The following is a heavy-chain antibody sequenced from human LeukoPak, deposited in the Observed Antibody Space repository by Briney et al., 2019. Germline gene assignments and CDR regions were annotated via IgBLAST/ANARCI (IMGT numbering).Heavy chain of an antibody. CDR1: GFTFSSYW. Sequence: PGGSLRLSCAASGFTFSSYWMHWVRQAPGKGLVWVARINSDVSSTNYADSVKGRFSISRDNAKDTLYLQMNSLRAEDTSVYYCTRSSESGYDYWGQGTLVTVSS. J-gene: IGHJ4*02. V-gene: IGHV3-74*01. CDR2: INSDVSST. CDR3: TRSSESGYDY. D-gene: IGHD6-25*01.